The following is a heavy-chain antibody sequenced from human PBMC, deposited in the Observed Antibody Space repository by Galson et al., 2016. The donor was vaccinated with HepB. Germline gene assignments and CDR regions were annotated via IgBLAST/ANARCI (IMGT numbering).Heavy chain of an antibody. J-gene: IGHJ6*02. CDR1: GFAFSSYA. CDR2: ISGSDGYT. CDR3: AKGMRYCDNNSCPHYDFWSDNYRDSYYNGMDV. D-gene: IGHD3-3*01. Sequence: SLRLSCAGSGFAFSSYAMSWVRQAPGKGLERVSIISGSDGYTFYGDSVKGRFTISRDNSKSTLYLQMNSLRGEDTARYYCAKGMRYCDNNSCPHYDFWSDNYRDSYYNGMDVWGQGTTVTVSS. V-gene: IGHV3-23*01.